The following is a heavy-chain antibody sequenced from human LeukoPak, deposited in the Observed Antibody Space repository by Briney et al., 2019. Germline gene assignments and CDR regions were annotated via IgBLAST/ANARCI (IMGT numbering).Heavy chain of an antibody. J-gene: IGHJ4*02. D-gene: IGHD2-21*01. Sequence: PGGSLSLSCAASGFXFSSYEMDWVRQAPGKGLEWVSYISSSGSTTHYADSVKGRFTISRDNAKNSLFLQMNSLRAEDTAVYYCARDSAVIVDYWGQGTLVTVSS. V-gene: IGHV3-48*03. CDR3: ARDSAVIVDY. CDR2: ISSSGSTT. CDR1: GFXFSSYE.